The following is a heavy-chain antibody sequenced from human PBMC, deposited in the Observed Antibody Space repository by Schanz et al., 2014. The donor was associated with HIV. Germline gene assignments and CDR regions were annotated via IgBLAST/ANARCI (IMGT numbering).Heavy chain of an antibody. CDR3: ARVANWDYYGMDV. Sequence: QVQLVESGGGVVQPGTSLRLSCAASGFTFSSYGMHWVRQAPGKGLEWVAFISYDGSNKYYADSVKGRFTISRDNSKNTLFLQMNSLRGEDTAVYYCARVANWDYYGMDVWGRGTTVTVSS. V-gene: IGHV3-30*03. CDR1: GFTFSSYG. J-gene: IGHJ6*02. D-gene: IGHD3-16*01. CDR2: ISYDGSNK.